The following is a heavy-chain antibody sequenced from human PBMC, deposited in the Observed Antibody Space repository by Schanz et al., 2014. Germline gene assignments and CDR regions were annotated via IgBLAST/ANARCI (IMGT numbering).Heavy chain of an antibody. Sequence: QLQLQESGPGLVKPSETLSLTCTVSGGSISSSTYYWGWIRQPPGKGREWIGSLYYSGSTYYNPSLKAGVTISVAVPKNQFSLKLTAVTAADTAVYYCARQPIVATIDYGMDVWGQGTTVTVSS. CDR3: ARQPIVATIDYGMDV. D-gene: IGHD5-12*01. CDR2: LYYSGST. J-gene: IGHJ6*02. V-gene: IGHV4-39*01. CDR1: GGSISSSTYY.